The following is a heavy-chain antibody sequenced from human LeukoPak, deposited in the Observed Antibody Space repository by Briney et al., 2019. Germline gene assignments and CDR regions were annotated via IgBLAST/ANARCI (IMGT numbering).Heavy chain of an antibody. J-gene: IGHJ4*02. V-gene: IGHV3-23*01. CDR1: RFTFNRFA. CDR2: ISGSGGST. Sequence: GGSLRLSCVASRFTFNRFAMSWVRQAPGKGLEWVSAISGSGGSTYYADSVKGRFTISRDNSKNTLYLQMNSLRAEDTAIYYCAKDEGSGWSLFDYWGQGTLVTVSS. CDR3: AKDEGSGWSLFDY. D-gene: IGHD6-19*01.